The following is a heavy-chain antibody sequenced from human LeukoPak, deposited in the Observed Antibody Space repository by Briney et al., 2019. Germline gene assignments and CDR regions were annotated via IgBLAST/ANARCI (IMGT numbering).Heavy chain of an antibody. V-gene: IGHV4-39*01. J-gene: IGHJ4*02. Sequence: SATLPLTCSVSGDSISSSTYYWGWIRQPPGKGLEWIGSLYYSGSTYYNPSLKSRVTFSVDTSKNQFSLNLSSVTAADTAVYYCAVSQRFAEPPGDWGQGTLVTVSS. D-gene: IGHD1-14*01. CDR1: GDSISSSTYY. CDR2: LYYSGST. CDR3: AVSQRFAEPPGD.